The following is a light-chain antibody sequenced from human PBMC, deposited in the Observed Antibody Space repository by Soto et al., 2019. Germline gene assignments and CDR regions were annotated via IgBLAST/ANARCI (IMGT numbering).Light chain of an antibody. CDR1: SSDVGGYNY. CDR3: SSYTSSSTLLYV. J-gene: IGLJ1*01. CDR2: DVS. Sequence: QSVLTQPASVSGSPGQSITISCTGTSSDVGGYNYCSWYQHHPGKAPKPMIYDVSNRPSGVSNRFSGSKSGNTASLTISGLQAEDEADYYCSSYTSSSTLLYVFGTGTKLTVL. V-gene: IGLV2-14*03.